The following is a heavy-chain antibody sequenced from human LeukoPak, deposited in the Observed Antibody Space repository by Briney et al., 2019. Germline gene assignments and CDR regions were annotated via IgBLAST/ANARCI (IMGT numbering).Heavy chain of an antibody. CDR2: IYHSGRT. CDR1: GGSFSSGGYS. CDR3: ARERNGMDV. Sequence: SQTLSLTCGVSGGSFSSGGYSWSWIRQPPAKGLEWIGYIYHSGRTYYNPSLKSRVTRSLDKSKNPFSLRLNSVTAAAPAVCYWARERNGMDVWGQGTTVTVSS. V-gene: IGHV4-30-2*01. J-gene: IGHJ6*02.